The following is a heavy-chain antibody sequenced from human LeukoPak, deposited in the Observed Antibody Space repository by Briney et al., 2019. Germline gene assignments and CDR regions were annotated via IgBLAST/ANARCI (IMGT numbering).Heavy chain of an antibody. CDR2: IWYDGSNK. J-gene: IGHJ5*02. CDR1: GFTFSSYG. CDR3: ARDGSMVRGVITGWFDP. V-gene: IGHV3-33*01. D-gene: IGHD3-10*01. Sequence: GGSLRLSCAASGFTFSSYGMHWVRQAPGKGLEWVAVIWYDGSNKYYADSVKGRFTISRDNSKNTLYLQMNSLRAEDTAVYYCARDGSMVRGVITGWFDPWGQGTLVTVSS.